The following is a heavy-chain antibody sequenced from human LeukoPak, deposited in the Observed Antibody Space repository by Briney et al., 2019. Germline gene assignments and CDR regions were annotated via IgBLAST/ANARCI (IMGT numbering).Heavy chain of an antibody. CDR2: VHNTGGT. CDR3: ARGSGIVGAYFYYYGMDV. Sequence: SETLPLTCSISGGSMSRFYWTWIRQSPGKGLEWIGYVHNTGGTNYNPSLKSRVTIAVDTSKNQFSLKLSSVVAADTAVYYCARGSGIVGAYFYYYGMDVWGQGTTVTVSS. V-gene: IGHV4-59*01. D-gene: IGHD1-26*01. CDR1: GGSMSRFY. J-gene: IGHJ6*02.